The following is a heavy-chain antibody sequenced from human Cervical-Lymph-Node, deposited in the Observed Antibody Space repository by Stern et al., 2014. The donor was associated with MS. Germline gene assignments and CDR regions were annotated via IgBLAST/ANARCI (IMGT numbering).Heavy chain of an antibody. V-gene: IGHV1-2*06. CDR1: GYSFTGNY. CDR2: TNPNSGDS. Sequence: QMQLVQSGAEVKKPGASVKVSCKAAGYSFTGNYIHWLRQAPGQGLEWMGRTNPNSGDSNYALKFQGRVTMTRDTSISTAYMNLNRLGIDYTAVYYCARERGRAGPAMADYWGQGTLVTVSS. D-gene: IGHD5-18*01. CDR3: ARERGRAGPAMADY. J-gene: IGHJ4*02.